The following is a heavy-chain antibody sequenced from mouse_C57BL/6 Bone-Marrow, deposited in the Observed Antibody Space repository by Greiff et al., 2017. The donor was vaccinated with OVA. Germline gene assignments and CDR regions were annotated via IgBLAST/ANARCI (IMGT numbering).Heavy chain of an antibody. CDR2: IDPSDSYN. V-gene: IGHV1-50*01. J-gene: IGHJ2*01. CDR1: GYTFTSYW. Sequence: VQLQQPGAELVKPGASVKLSCKASGYTFTSYWMQWVKQRPGQGLEWIGEIDPSDSYNNYNQKFKGKATLTVDTSSSTAYMQLSSLTSEDSAVYYCARWAYWGQGTTLTVSA. CDR3: ARWAY.